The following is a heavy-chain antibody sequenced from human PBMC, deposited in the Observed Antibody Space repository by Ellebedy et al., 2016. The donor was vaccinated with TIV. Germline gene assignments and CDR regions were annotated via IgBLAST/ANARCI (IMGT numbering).Heavy chain of an antibody. CDR3: ARGRYSYGRGTYYYYYGMDV. CDR1: GYTFTSYE. V-gene: IGHV1-8*01. J-gene: IGHJ6*02. CDR2: VKPNSGET. D-gene: IGHD5-18*01. Sequence: AASVKVSCKASGYTFTSYEIFWVRQATGQGLEWMGWVKPNSGETLYAQKFQGRVTMTRNTSISTAYMELSSLRSEDTAVYYCARGRYSYGRGTYYYYYGMDVWGQGTTVTVSS.